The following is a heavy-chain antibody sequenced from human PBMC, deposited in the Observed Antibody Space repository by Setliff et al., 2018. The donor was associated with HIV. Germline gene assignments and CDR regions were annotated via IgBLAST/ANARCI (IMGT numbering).Heavy chain of an antibody. Sequence: ASVKVSCKASADTFSSYAISWVRQAPGQGPEWLGVINPSEGNTNRAPRFQDRVIVTRDTSTSTVYLELRRLTSEDTAIYYCARDLIQPLSDYYFDVWGQGTPVTVSS. V-gene: IGHV1-46*01. CDR2: INPSEGNT. CDR3: ARDLIQPLSDYYFDV. CDR1: ADTFSSYA. D-gene: IGHD5-18*01. J-gene: IGHJ4*02.